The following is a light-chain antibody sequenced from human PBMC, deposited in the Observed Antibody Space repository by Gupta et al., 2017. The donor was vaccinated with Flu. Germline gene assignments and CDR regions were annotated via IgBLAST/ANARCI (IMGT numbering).Light chain of an antibody. Sequence: DIQMTQSPPSVSASVGETVTMTCRASQGITNFVAWFQEKPGKAPKSLIYAASNLKSGVPSRFSGSGAGTEFTLTITSLQPEDFATYYCLQYNIHPPTFGQGTQVEIK. J-gene: IGKJ1*01. CDR2: AAS. CDR3: LQYNIHPPT. CDR1: QGITNF. V-gene: IGKV1-16*01.